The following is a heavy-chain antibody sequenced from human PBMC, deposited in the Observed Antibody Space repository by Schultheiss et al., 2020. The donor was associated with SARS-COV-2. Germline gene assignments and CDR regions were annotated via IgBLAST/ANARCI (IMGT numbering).Heavy chain of an antibody. D-gene: IGHD3-3*01. CDR1: GGSFSGYY. Sequence: SQTLSLTCAVYGGSFSGYYWSWIRQPPGKGLEWIGEIYHSGSTNYNPSLKSRVTISVDKSKNQFSLKLSSVTAADTAVYYCAGREPFYYDFWSGYQAPFDYWGQGTLVTVSS. CDR3: AGREPFYYDFWSGYQAPFDY. V-gene: IGHV4-34*01. J-gene: IGHJ4*02. CDR2: IYHSGST.